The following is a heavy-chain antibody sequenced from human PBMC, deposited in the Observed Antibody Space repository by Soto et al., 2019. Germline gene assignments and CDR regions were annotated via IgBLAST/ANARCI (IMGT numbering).Heavy chain of an antibody. J-gene: IGHJ4*02. CDR2: ISYDGSNK. D-gene: IGHD3-9*01. CDR1: GFTFSSYG. V-gene: IGHV3-30*18. CDR3: AKRGIDILTGYEYFDY. Sequence: GGSLRLSCAASGFTFSSYGMHWVRHAPGKGLEWVAVISYDGSNKYYADSVKGRFTISRDNSKNTLYLQMNSLRAEDTAVYYCAKRGIDILTGYEYFDYWGQGTLVTVSS.